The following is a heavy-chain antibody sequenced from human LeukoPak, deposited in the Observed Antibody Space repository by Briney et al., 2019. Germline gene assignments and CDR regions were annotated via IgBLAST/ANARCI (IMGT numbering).Heavy chain of an antibody. CDR2: INGGSGNS. CDR3: AKGQGHNYGDSIDY. D-gene: IGHD5-18*01. CDR1: GSSIASGYY. V-gene: IGHV3-23*01. J-gene: IGHJ4*02. Sequence: KPSETLSLTCAVSGSSIASGYYWGWIRQPPGKGLEWVSVINGGSGNSYYADSVKGRFTVSRDNSKNTLYLQMNSLRDEDTAVYYCAKGQGHNYGDSIDYWGQGTLVTVPS.